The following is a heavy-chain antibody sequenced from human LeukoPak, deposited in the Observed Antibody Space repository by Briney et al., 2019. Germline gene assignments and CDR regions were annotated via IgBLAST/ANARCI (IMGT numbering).Heavy chain of an antibody. CDR2: INPNSGGT. Sequence: GASVKVSCKASGYTFTGYYMHWVRQAPGQGLEWMGWINPNSGGTNYAQKFQGRVTMTRDTSISTAYMELSRLRSDDTAVYYCARPGRPLSPYYYYGMDVWGQGTTVTVSS. D-gene: IGHD6-6*01. CDR1: GYTFTGYY. CDR3: ARPGRPLSPYYYYGMDV. V-gene: IGHV1-2*02. J-gene: IGHJ6*02.